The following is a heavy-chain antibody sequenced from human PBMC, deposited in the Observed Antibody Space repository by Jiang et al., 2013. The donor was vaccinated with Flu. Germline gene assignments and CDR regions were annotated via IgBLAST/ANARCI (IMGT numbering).Heavy chain of an antibody. D-gene: IGHD3-3*01. J-gene: IGHJ4*02. V-gene: IGHV3-48*01. CDR2: SSSSSTI. Sequence: SSSSSTIYYADSVKGRFTISQRQCQELTVSGEMNSLRAEDTAVYYCASRDFWSGYMDYWGQGTLVTVSS. CDR3: ASRDFWSGYMDY.